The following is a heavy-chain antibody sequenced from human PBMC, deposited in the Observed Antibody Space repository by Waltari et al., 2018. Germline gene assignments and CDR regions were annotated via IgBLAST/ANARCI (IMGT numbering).Heavy chain of an antibody. V-gene: IGHV1-69*13. CDR1: AGTFSSYA. Sequence: QVQLVQSGAEVKKPGSSVKVSCKASAGTFSSYAISGVRQAPGQGLEWMGGIIPIFGTANYAQKFQGRVTITADESTSTAYMELSSLRSEDTAVYYCARGQGLLWFREFDYWGQGTLVTVSS. CDR3: ARGQGLLWFREFDY. J-gene: IGHJ4*02. CDR2: IIPIFGTA. D-gene: IGHD3-10*01.